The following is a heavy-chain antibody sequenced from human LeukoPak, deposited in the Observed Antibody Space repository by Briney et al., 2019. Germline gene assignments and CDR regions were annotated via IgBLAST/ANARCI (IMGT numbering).Heavy chain of an antibody. Sequence: SETLSLTCSVSGVSISTYYWIWIRQPPAKGLXXMGFFSYSGSTKYNPSLKSRVTMSVDTSKNQFSLKLSSVTAADTAVYYCARMYSGTSYYFDYWGQGTLVTVSS. D-gene: IGHD1-26*01. CDR3: ARMYSGTSYYFDY. J-gene: IGHJ4*02. CDR1: GVSISTYY. V-gene: IGHV4-59*01. CDR2: FSYSGST.